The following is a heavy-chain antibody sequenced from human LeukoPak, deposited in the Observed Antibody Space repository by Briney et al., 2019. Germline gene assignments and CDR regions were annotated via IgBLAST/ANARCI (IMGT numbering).Heavy chain of an antibody. V-gene: IGHV4-59*01. CDR1: GGPISSYY. J-gene: IGHJ4*02. D-gene: IGHD3-10*01. CDR3: ARGVGLHVYYFDY. Sequence: SETLSLTCSVSGGPISSYYWSWIRQPPGKGLEWIGYVFYSGGTNYNPSLKSRLTMSIDTSKTQFSLKLSSVTAADTAVYYCARGVGLHVYYFDYWGQGSLVTVSS. CDR2: VFYSGGT.